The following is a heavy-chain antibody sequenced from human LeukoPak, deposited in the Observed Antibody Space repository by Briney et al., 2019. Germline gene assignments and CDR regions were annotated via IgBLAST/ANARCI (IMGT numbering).Heavy chain of an antibody. J-gene: IGHJ3*02. CDR3: ARDPDSRYSSSHDAFDI. V-gene: IGHV4-59*11. CDR1: GGSISSHY. D-gene: IGHD6-6*01. CDR2: IYYIGST. Sequence: SEPLSLTCAVSGGSISSHYWSWIRQPPGKGLEWIGHIYYIGSTNYNPSLESRVTISVDTSKNQFSLRLSSVPAADTAVYYCARDPDSRYSSSHDAFDIWGQGTMVTVSS.